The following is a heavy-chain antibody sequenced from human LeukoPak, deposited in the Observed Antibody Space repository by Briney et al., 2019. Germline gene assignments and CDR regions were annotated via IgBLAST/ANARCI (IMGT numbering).Heavy chain of an antibody. V-gene: IGHV4-39*01. Sequence: SETLSLTCTVSGGSISSSSYYWGWIRRPPGKGLEWIGSIYYSGRTYYNPSLKSRVTISVDTSKNQFSLKLSSVTAADTAVYYCARLSHDSRWYFDYWGQGTLVTVSS. CDR1: GGSISSSSYY. J-gene: IGHJ4*02. CDR3: ARLSHDSRWYFDY. D-gene: IGHD4-23*01. CDR2: IYYSGRT.